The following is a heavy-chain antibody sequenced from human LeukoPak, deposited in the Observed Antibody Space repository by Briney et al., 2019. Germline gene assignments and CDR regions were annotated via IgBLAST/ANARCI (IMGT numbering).Heavy chain of an antibody. CDR1: GYIFTSYG. V-gene: IGHV1-18*01. CDR2: ISAHNGNT. D-gene: IGHD4-11*01. CDR3: ARAQTTLLLDY. Sequence: PRASVKVSCKASGYIFTSYGIIWVRQAPGQGLQWMGWISAHNGNTNYAQKLQGRVTMTTDTSTSTVYMELRSLRSDDTAVHYCARAQTTLLLDYWGQGTLVTVSS. J-gene: IGHJ4*02.